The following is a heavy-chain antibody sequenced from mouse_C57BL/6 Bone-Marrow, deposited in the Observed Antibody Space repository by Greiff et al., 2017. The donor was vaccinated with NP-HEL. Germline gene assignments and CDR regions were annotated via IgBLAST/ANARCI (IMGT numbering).Heavy chain of an antibody. V-gene: IGHV1-69*01. D-gene: IGHD4-1*01. CDR3: ARSNWLYFDY. J-gene: IGHJ2*01. CDR2: IDPSDSYT. Sequence: QVQLQQPGAELVMPGASVKLSCKASGYTFTSYWMHWVKQRPGQGLEWIGEIDPSDSYTNYNQKFKGKSTLTVDKSSSTAYMQLSSLTSEDSAVYYCARSNWLYFDYWGQGTTITVSS. CDR1: GYTFTSYW.